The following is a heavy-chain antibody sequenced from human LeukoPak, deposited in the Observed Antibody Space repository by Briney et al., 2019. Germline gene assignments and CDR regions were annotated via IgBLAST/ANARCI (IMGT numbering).Heavy chain of an antibody. V-gene: IGHV1-2*02. Sequence: ASVKVSCKASGYTFTGYNIHWVRQAPGQGLEWMGWINPNSGGTNYAQKFQGRVTMTRDTSISTAYMELSSLRSEDTAVYYCASSEKIAAAGTAFAFDIWGQGTMVTVSS. CDR2: INPNSGGT. D-gene: IGHD6-13*01. J-gene: IGHJ3*02. CDR3: ASSEKIAAAGTAFAFDI. CDR1: GYTFTGYN.